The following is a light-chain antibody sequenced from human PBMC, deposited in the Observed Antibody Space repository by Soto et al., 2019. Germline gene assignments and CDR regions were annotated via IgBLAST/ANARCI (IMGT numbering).Light chain of an antibody. CDR3: SSYTSSSTRV. CDR1: SSDVGGYNY. CDR2: EVS. J-gene: IGLJ1*01. Sequence: QSVLTLPASVSGSPGQSITISCTGTSSDVGGYNYVSWYQQHTGNAPKLMIYEVSNRPSGVSNRFAGSKSGNTASLTISGLLAEGEADYYCSSYTSSSTRVFGTGTKVTV. V-gene: IGLV2-14*01.